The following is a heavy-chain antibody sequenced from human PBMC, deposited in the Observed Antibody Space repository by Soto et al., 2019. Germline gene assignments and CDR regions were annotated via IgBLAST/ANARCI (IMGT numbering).Heavy chain of an antibody. V-gene: IGHV1-69*04. Sequence: SVKVSCKASGGTFSSYTISWVRQAPGQGLEWMGRIIPILGIANYAQKLQGRVTKTTDTSTSTAYMELRSLRSDDTAVYYCARDAPPEDYWGQGTLVTVSS. CDR2: IIPILGIA. J-gene: IGHJ4*02. CDR3: ARDAPPEDY. CDR1: GGTFSSYT.